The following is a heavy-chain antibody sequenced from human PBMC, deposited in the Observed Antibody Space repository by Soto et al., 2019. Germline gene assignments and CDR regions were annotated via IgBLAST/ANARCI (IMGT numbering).Heavy chain of an antibody. Sequence: ETLSLTCTVSGASMRSSSYYWGWIRQPPGKGLEWIGSIYYSGSTYYNPSLKSRVTISVDTSKNQFSLQLSSVTAADTAVYYCASPRGGYCTSTSCPLPNNWFDPWGQGTTVTVSS. D-gene: IGHD2-2*01. CDR1: GASMRSSSYY. J-gene: IGHJ5*01. CDR2: IYYSGST. CDR3: ASPRGGYCTSTSCPLPNNWFDP. V-gene: IGHV4-39*01.